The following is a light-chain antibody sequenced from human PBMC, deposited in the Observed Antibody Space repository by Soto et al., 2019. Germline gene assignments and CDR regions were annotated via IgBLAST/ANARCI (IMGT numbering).Light chain of an antibody. CDR1: QSIDTY. J-gene: IGKJ1*01. Sequence: DIQMTKSPSSLSASVGDRVTITCRASQSIDTYLNWYQRKPGKAPNVLIYAASTLQSGVPTRFSGSGSGTDFTLTISSLQPEDFATYYCQQSYSVPRTFGLGTNVEIK. V-gene: IGKV1-39*01. CDR3: QQSYSVPRT. CDR2: AAS.